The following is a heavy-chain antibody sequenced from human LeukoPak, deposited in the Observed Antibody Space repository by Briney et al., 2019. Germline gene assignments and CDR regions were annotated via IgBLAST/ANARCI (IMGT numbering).Heavy chain of an antibody. V-gene: IGHV1-8*01. J-gene: IGHJ5*02. Sequence: ASVKVSCKASGYTFTSYDINWVRQATGQGLEWMGWMNPNSGNTGYAQKLQGRVTMTTDTSTSTAYMELRSLRSDDTAVYYCARGPGAAAGQWFDPWGQGNLVTVSS. D-gene: IGHD6-13*01. CDR2: MNPNSGNT. CDR3: ARGPGAAAGQWFDP. CDR1: GYTFTSYD.